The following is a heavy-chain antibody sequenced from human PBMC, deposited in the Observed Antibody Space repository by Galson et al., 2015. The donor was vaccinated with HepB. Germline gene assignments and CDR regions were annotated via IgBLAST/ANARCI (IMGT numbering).Heavy chain of an antibody. J-gene: IGHJ5*01. CDR2: ISGSGGST. CDR1: GFTFGGYA. CDR3: ATQKRPYNWKAWFDS. D-gene: IGHD1-1*01. V-gene: IGHV3-23*01. Sequence: SLRLSCAASGFTFGGYAMRWVRQAPGKGLEWVSLISGSGGSTYYADSVKGRFTISRDNSKNTLYLQMNSLRAEDTALYYCATQKRPYNWKAWFDSWGQGTLVTVSS.